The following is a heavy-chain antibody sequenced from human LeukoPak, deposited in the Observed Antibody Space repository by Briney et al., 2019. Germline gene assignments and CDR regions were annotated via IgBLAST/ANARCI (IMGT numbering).Heavy chain of an antibody. D-gene: IGHD5-18*01. CDR1: GFTFFCYL. V-gene: IGHV3-21*01. CDR3: ARGSYTALNREIYYFGIDV. Sequence: PGGSLRLSCAASGFTFFCYLMHRLRQAPGKGLEWVSSISSSSNFIYYADSVKGRFTISRDNAKNSLYLQMNSLRAEDTAVYYCARGSYTALNREIYYFGIDVCSQATTVTVSS. CDR2: ISSSSNFI. J-gene: IGHJ6*02.